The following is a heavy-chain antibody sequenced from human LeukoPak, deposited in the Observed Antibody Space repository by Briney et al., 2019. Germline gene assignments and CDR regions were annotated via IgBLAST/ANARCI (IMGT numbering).Heavy chain of an antibody. J-gene: IGHJ4*02. CDR2: IGGSGVTT. Sequence: PGGSLRLSCAASGFTFTNYGMSWGRQAPGKGLEWVSSIGGSGVTTYYADSVNGWFTISRDNSKNTLSLQMNSLRGEDTALYYCAKLSSSGSDYWGQGTLVTVSS. CDR1: GFTFTNYG. CDR3: AKLSSSGSDY. D-gene: IGHD3-22*01. V-gene: IGHV3-23*01.